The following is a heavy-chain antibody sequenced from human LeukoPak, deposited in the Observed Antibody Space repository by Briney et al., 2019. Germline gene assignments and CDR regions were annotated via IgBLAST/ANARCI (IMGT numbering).Heavy chain of an antibody. V-gene: IGHV3-7*01. CDR1: GFTLSNHW. CDR2: IKQDGTEK. Sequence: GGSLRLSCAASGFTLSNHWMIWVRQAPGKGLGCVANIKQDGTEKYYLDSVKGRFTISRDNAKNSLYLQMNSLRAEDTAVYYCARDENGWGQGTMVTVSS. CDR3: ARDENG. J-gene: IGHJ3*01.